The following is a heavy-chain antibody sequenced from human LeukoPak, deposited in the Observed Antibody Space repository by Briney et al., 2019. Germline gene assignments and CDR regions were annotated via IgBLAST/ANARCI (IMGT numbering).Heavy chain of an antibody. CDR3: AKDSGLEGVNY. CDR1: AFTFSSYA. D-gene: IGHD3/OR15-3a*01. V-gene: IGHV3-23*01. J-gene: IGHJ4*02. Sequence: GGSLRLSCAASAFTFSSYAMSWVRQAPGKGLEWVSAISGSGGSTYYADSVKGRFNISRDNSKNTLYLQMNSLRAEDTAVYYCAKDSGLEGVNYWGQGTLVTVSS. CDR2: ISGSGGST.